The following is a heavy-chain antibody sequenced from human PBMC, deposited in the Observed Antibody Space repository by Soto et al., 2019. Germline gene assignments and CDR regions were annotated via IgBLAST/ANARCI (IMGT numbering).Heavy chain of an antibody. J-gene: IGHJ4*01. CDR3: ARDRAAGAGIGWDY. Sequence: QVQLVQSGAEVKKPGASVKVSCKASAYIFTDYYIHWVRQAPGQGLEWMGWINPNNDDTRYAQKFRGRVTVTMDTSISTAYMDLTRLTSDDTAVYYCARDRAAGAGIGWDYWGQGTLVTVSS. CDR2: INPNNDDT. V-gene: IGHV1-2*02. D-gene: IGHD6-13*01. CDR1: AYIFTDYY.